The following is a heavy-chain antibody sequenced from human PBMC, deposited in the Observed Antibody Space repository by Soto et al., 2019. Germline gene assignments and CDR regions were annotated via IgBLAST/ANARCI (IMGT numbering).Heavy chain of an antibody. CDR1: GFTFSDYY. CDR2: ISSSSSYT. Sequence: XGSLRLSCAASGFTFSDYYMSWVRQAPGKGLECVSYISSSSSYTNYADSVKGRFTISRDNAKNSLYLQMNSLRAEDTAVYYCARLERSSTRCYDYWGQGTLVTVSS. V-gene: IGHV3-11*06. CDR3: ARLERSSTRCYDY. D-gene: IGHD2-2*01. J-gene: IGHJ4*02.